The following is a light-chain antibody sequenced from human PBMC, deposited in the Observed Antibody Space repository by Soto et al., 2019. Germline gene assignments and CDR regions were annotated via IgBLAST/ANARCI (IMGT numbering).Light chain of an antibody. J-gene: IGKJ1*01. CDR1: QSVSSN. CDR3: QQYNGWPPWT. V-gene: IGKV3-15*01. CDR2: GAS. Sequence: IVMTQSPATLSVSPGERATLSCRASQSVSSNLAWYQQKPGQAPRLLIYGASTRATGIPARFSGSVSGTEFTLTISSLQSEDFAVYYCQQYNGWPPWTFGQGTKVDIK.